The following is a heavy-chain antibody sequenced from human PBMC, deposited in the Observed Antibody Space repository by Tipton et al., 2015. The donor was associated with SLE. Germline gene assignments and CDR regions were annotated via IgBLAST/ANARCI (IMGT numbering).Heavy chain of an antibody. Sequence: TLSLTCTVSGGSISSTSYYWGWIRQPPGKGLEWIGTIDYGGSTTYSPSLKSRVTISLDTSRHQFSLRLSSVTAADTAVYFCVRAVKVDTAMAYYYFDYWGQGILVTVSS. CDR1: GGSISSTSYY. CDR2: IDYGGST. D-gene: IGHD5-18*01. CDR3: VRAVKVDTAMAYYYFDY. V-gene: IGHV4-39*07. J-gene: IGHJ4*02.